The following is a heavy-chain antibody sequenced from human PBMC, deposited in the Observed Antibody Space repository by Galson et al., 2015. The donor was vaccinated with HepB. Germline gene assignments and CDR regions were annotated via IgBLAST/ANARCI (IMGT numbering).Heavy chain of an antibody. CDR1: GFTFSSFV. D-gene: IGHD2-21*01. Sequence: SLRLSCAASGFTFSSFVMHWVRQAPGKGLEWVALVRQDEKSKSYADSLKGRFTISRDNSKNTLYLQLNSLGADDTAVYYCAKDLRDTYSFDYWGQGALVTVSS. CDR2: VRQDEKSK. CDR3: AKDLRDTYSFDY. V-gene: IGHV3-30*02. J-gene: IGHJ4*02.